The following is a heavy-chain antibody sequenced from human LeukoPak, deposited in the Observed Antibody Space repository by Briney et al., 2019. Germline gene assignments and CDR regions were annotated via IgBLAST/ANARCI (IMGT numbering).Heavy chain of an antibody. Sequence: PGGSLRLSCVVSGFTFSSFSMNWVRQAPGKGLEWVSYISSSNRYMYYADSVKGRFTISRDNAKNSVYLQMNSLRAEDTAVYYCARETQSGSYTMDDFWGQGTLVTVSS. V-gene: IGHV3-21*01. CDR2: ISSSNRYM. J-gene: IGHJ4*02. D-gene: IGHD1-26*01. CDR3: ARETQSGSYTMDDF. CDR1: GFTFSSFS.